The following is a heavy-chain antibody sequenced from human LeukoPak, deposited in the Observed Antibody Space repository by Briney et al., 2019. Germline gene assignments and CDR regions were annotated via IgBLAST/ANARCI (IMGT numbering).Heavy chain of an antibody. CDR1: GGSISFHY. V-gene: IGHV4-59*11. CDR2: IHLSGST. D-gene: IGHD3-16*01. Sequence: PSETLSLTCTVFGGSISFHYWSWIRQPPGKGLEWIGYIHLSGSTYYDPSLRSRVTISGDTSKNQFSLRLNSVTAADTAVYYCARGGVWYFDLWGRGTLVTVSS. CDR3: ARGGVWYFDL. J-gene: IGHJ2*01.